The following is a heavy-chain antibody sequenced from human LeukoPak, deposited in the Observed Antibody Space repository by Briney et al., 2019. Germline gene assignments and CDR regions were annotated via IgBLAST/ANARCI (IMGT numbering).Heavy chain of an antibody. V-gene: IGHV4-59*08. D-gene: IGHD4-17*01. J-gene: IGHJ4*02. CDR1: GGSISSYY. CDR2: IYYSGST. Sequence: PSETLSLTCTVSGGSISSYYWSWIRQPPGKGLEWIGYIYYSGSTDYNPSLKSRATISVDTSKNQFSLKLRSVTAADTAVYYCAGTTVTKFHHWGQGTLVTVSS. CDR3: AGTTVTKFHH.